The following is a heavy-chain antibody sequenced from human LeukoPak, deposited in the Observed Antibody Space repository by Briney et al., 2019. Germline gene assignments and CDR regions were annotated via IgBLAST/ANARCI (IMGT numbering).Heavy chain of an antibody. CDR1: GFTFRSYS. CDR3: MRGATDTTRWFDP. CDR2: VSYDGTNT. D-gene: IGHD1-7*01. J-gene: IGHJ5*02. Sequence: GGSLRLSCVASGFTFRSYSMQWVRQTPGKGLEWVGIVSYDGTNTYYGESVKGRFTISRDNSQNTVYLQMNSLRAEDTAVYYCMRGATDTTRWFDPWGQGTLVTVSS. V-gene: IGHV3-30*03.